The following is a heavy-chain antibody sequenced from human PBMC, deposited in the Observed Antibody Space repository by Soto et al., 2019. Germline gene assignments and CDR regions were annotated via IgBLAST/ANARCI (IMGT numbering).Heavy chain of an antibody. V-gene: IGHV1-2*04. CDR2: INPNSGGT. D-gene: IGHD3-22*01. J-gene: IGHJ6*02. CDR1: GGTFSSYA. CDR3: VRVSGGFYDSGGYYRGYGMDV. Sequence: ASVKVSCKASGGTFSSYAISWVRQAPGQGLEWMGWINPNSGGTNYAQKFQGWLTMTRDTSISTAYMELSRLRSDDTAVYYCVRVSGGFYDSGGYYRGYGMDVWGQGTTVTVSS.